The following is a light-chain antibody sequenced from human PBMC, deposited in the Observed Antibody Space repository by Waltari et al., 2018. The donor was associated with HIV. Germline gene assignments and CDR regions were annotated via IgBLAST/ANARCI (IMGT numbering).Light chain of an antibody. CDR3: MQALQTPRT. Sequence: DIVMTQSPLSLPVTPGEPASISCRSSQSLLHSNGYNYLDWYLQKPGQSPQLLISLGSNLASGVPDRFSGSGSGTDFTLKISRVEAEDVGIYYCMQALQTPRTFGQGTKVEI. CDR1: QSLLHSNGYNY. J-gene: IGKJ1*01. V-gene: IGKV2-28*01. CDR2: LGS.